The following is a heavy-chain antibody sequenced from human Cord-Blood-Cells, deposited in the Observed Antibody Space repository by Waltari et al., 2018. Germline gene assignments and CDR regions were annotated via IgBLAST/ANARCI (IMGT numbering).Heavy chain of an antibody. V-gene: IGHV4-34*01. CDR1: GGAFSGYY. CDR3: ARGWRKGSGWFDY. J-gene: IGHJ4*02. CDR2: INHSGST. D-gene: IGHD6-19*01. Sequence: QVQLQQWGAGLLKPSENLSLTCAVYGGAFSGYYWSWICQPPGKGLGWVGEINHSGSTNYNPSLKSRVTISVDTSNTLFSLKLSSVTAADTAVYYCARGWRKGSGWFDYWGQGTLVTVSS.